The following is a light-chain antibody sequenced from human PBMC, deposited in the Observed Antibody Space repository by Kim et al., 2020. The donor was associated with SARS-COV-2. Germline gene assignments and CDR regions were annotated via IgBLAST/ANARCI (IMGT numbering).Light chain of an antibody. Sequence: QSITISSNGTSSDVGSYNLVSCYQQHPGKAPKLMIYEVIKRPSGVSNRFAGSKSGNTASLTISGLQAEDEADYDCCSYAGSSTFVVFGGGTQLTVL. J-gene: IGLJ2*01. CDR2: EVI. V-gene: IGLV2-23*02. CDR3: CSYAGSSTFVV. CDR1: SSDVGSYNL.